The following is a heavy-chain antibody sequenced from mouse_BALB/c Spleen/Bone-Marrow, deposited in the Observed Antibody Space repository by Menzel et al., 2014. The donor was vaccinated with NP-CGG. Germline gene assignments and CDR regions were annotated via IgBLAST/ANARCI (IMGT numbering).Heavy chain of an antibody. Sequence: EVQLQQSGPDLVKPSQSLSLTCTVTGYSITSGYSWHWIRQFQGNKLEWMGYIHYSGSTNYNPSLKSRISITRDTSKNQFFLQLNSVTTEDTATYYCTRRGLYYGYAMDYWGQGTSVTVSS. CDR2: IHYSGST. CDR1: GYSITSGYS. V-gene: IGHV3-1*02. D-gene: IGHD1-1*02. CDR3: TRRGLYYGYAMDY. J-gene: IGHJ4*01.